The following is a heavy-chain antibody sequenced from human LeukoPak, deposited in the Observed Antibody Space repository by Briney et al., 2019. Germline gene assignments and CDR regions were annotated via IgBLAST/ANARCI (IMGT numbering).Heavy chain of an antibody. CDR2: IKYDGSTK. Sequence: PRGSQRLSCGASGFTFTNSWMAWVRQAPGRGLEWVANIKYDGSTKHYADSLKGRFIISRDNPKNSLYLQMNSLRADDTAVYYCARDTDGSLDYWGQGILVTVAT. CDR1: GFTFTNSW. J-gene: IGHJ4*02. D-gene: IGHD1-26*01. V-gene: IGHV3-7*01. CDR3: ARDTDGSLDY.